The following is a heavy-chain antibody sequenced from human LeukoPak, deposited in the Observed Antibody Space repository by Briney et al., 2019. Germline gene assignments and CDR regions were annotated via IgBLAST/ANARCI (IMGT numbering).Heavy chain of an antibody. D-gene: IGHD6-13*01. Sequence: GGSLSLSSAASGFTFNSHAMSWVRQAPGKGLEWVSAISGSGGSTYYADSVKGRFTISRDNSKNTLYLQMNSLRAEVTGVYYCAKDGTAASGDWGQGTLVTVSS. CDR2: ISGSGGST. V-gene: IGHV3-23*01. J-gene: IGHJ4*02. CDR3: AKDGTAASGD. CDR1: GFTFNSHA.